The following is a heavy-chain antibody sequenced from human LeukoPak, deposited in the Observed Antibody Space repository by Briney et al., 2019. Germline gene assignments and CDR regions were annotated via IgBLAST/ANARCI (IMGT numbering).Heavy chain of an antibody. CDR3: AAGKRGYSYDFDY. CDR2: IYYSGST. D-gene: IGHD5-18*01. Sequence: SETLSLTCTVSGGSISSYYWSWIRQPPGKGLEWIGYIYYSGSTNYNPSLKSRVTISVDTSKNQFSLKLSSVTAADTAVYYCAAGKRGYSYDFDYWGQGTLVTVSS. J-gene: IGHJ4*02. CDR1: GGSISSYY. V-gene: IGHV4-59*12.